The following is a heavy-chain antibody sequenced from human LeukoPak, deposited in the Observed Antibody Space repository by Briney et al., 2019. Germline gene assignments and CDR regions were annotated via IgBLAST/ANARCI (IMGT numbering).Heavy chain of an antibody. D-gene: IGHD3-22*01. V-gene: IGHV3-33*01. CDR3: ARDGGYHSSGPFDY. CDR1: GFTFSSHG. Sequence: GGSLRLSCAASGFTFSSHGMHWVRQAPGKGLEWVSIIWYDGSDEYCADSVKGRFTISRDNSKNTLYLQMNSLRAEDTAVYYCARDGGYHSSGPFDYWGQGTLVTVPS. J-gene: IGHJ4*02. CDR2: IWYDGSDE.